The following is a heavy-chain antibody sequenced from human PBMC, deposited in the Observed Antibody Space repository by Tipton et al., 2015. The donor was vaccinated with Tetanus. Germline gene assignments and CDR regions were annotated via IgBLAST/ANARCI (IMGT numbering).Heavy chain of an antibody. CDR3: ASRHLSGGSDHWYY. CDR1: GFTFSRYW. CDR2: INSDGSVK. D-gene: IGHD2-15*01. Sequence: SLRLSCAASGFTFSRYWMHWVRQAPGKGLVWVSRINSDGSVKDYGDSVKGRCTISRDNAKNTLYLQMNSLRAEDTAVYYCASRHLSGGSDHWYYWGQGSLVTVSS. J-gene: IGHJ4*02. V-gene: IGHV3-74*01.